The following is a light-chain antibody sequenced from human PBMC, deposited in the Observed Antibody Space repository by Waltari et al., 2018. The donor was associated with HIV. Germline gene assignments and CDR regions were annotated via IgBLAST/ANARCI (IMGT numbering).Light chain of an antibody. J-gene: IGLJ3*02. CDR1: NIGSKS. V-gene: IGLV3-21*04. Sequence: SYVLTQPPSVSVAPGKTARITCGGNNIGSKSVHWYQQKPGQAPGLVIYYDSDRPSGIPERFSGSNSGNTATLTISRVEAGDEADYYCQVWDSSSDHPRVFGGGTKLTVL. CDR2: YDS. CDR3: QVWDSSSDHPRV.